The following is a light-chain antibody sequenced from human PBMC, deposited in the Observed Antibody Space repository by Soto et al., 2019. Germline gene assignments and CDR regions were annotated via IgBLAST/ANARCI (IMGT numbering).Light chain of an antibody. CDR2: DVT. Sequence: QSALTQPASVSGSPGQSITISCTGTSSDVGGYNFVSWYQQHPDKAPKLMIYDVTNRPSGVSNRFSGSKSGNTASLTISGLQAEDEADYYHSTDTSISTYVFGTGTKVTVL. CDR3: STDTSISTYV. CDR1: SSDVGGYNF. V-gene: IGLV2-14*01. J-gene: IGLJ1*01.